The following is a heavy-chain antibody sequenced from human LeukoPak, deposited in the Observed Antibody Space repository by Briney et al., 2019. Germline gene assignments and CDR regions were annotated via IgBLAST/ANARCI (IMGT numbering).Heavy chain of an antibody. CDR3: ARKGGYDPFEH. Sequence: GGSLRLSCAASGITFSYYWMHWVRQAPGKGLVWVSRIDADGSSATYADSVKGRFTISRDNAKNTLYLQMNSLRAEDTAVYYCARKGGYDPFEHWGQGTLVTVSS. V-gene: IGHV3-74*01. D-gene: IGHD5-12*01. CDR2: IDADGSSA. J-gene: IGHJ4*02. CDR1: GITFSYYW.